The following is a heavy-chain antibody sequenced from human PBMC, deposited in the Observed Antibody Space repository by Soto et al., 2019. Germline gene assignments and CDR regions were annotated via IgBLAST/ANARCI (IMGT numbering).Heavy chain of an antibody. D-gene: IGHD2-15*01. J-gene: IGHJ2*01. V-gene: IGHV3-64*01. Sequence: VGSMRLSCAALGCTCSNYVMHWVRQTPGKGLEYVSVITSNGGTIGHANSGKGRFTISRDNSKYTLYLEMGALGLGDLAVYYCAGGGYCCGGSGALSPLCRYSAFWVGGT. CDR1: GCTCSNYV. CDR3: AGGGYCCGGSGALSPLCRYSAF. CDR2: ITSNGGTI.